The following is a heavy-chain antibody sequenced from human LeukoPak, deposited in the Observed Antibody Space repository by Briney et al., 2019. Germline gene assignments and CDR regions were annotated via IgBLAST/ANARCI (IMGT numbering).Heavy chain of an antibody. V-gene: IGHV1-69*13. CDR2: IIPIFGTA. J-gene: IGHJ4*02. D-gene: IGHD2-2*01. Sequence: SVKVSCKASGGTFSSYAISWVRQAPGQGLEWMGGIIPIFGTATYAQKFQGRVTITADESTSTAYMELSSLRSEDTAVYYCARDGGGYCSSTSCHTLDYWGQGTLVTVSS. CDR1: GGTFSSYA. CDR3: ARDGGGYCSSTSCHTLDY.